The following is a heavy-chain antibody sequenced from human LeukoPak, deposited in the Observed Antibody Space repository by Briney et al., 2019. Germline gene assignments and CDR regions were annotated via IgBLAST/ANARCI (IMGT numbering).Heavy chain of an antibody. D-gene: IGHD2-8*02. CDR1: GFTFSSYW. CDR3: ATYRQVLLPFES. CDR2: VSPPGGGT. V-gene: IGHV3-23*01. Sequence: AGGSLRLSCAASGFTFSSYWMSWVRQAPGKGLEWLSGVSPPGGGTYYADSVRGRFTISRDDSKNTLSLQMNSLRAEDTAIYYCATYRQVLLPFESWGQGTLVTVSS. J-gene: IGHJ4*02.